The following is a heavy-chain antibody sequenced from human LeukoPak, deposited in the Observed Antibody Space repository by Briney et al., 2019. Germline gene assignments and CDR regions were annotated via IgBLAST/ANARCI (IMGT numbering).Heavy chain of an antibody. D-gene: IGHD3-16*01. CDR1: GFSFSDYY. J-gene: IGHJ4*02. CDR2: ISHSGATV. CDR3: ARDGAYDDASVYRADF. Sequence: PGGSLRLSCRASGFSFSDYYMNWFRQTLEKGLEWLSYISHSGATVQYADSVRGRFSVSRDNDKNSLYLQMNSLRVEDTAVYYCARDGAYDDASVYRADFWGQGTLVTVSS. V-gene: IGHV3-11*01.